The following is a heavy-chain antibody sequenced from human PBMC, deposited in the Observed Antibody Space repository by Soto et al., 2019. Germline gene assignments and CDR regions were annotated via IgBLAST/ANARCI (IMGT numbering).Heavy chain of an antibody. CDR3: ASRNYPDYYGSGSGYYYYGMDV. D-gene: IGHD3-10*01. CDR2: IDPSDSYT. V-gene: IGHV5-10-1*01. CDR1: GYSFTSYW. J-gene: IGHJ6*02. Sequence: PGESLKISCKGSGYSFTSYWISWVRQMPGKGLEWMGRIDPSDSYTNYSPSFQGHVTTSADKSISTAYLQWSSLKASDTAMYYCASRNYPDYYGSGSGYYYYGMDVWGQGTTVTVSS.